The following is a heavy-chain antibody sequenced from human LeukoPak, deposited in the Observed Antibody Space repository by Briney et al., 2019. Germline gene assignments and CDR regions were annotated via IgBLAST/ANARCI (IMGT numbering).Heavy chain of an antibody. CDR2: IYYSGRT. J-gene: IGHJ4*02. D-gene: IGHD3-22*01. V-gene: IGHV4-30-4*01. CDR3: QGVSSGYLLDY. CDR1: GGSISSGDFY. Sequence: SQTLSLTCTVSGGSISSGDFYWSWIRQPPGKGLEWIGYIYYSGRTYYTPSLKSRVTISLDTSKNQFSLKLSSVTAADTAVYYCQGVSSGYLLDYWGQGTLVTVSS.